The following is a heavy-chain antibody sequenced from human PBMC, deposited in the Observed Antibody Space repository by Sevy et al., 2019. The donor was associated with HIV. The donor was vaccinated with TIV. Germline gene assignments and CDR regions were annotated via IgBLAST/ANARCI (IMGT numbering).Heavy chain of an antibody. J-gene: IGHJ4*02. CDR3: ARVVMSSSWPCFDY. CDR2: ISVNNGNR. CDR1: VYTFTTYA. Sequence: ASVKVSCKASVYTFTTYAITWVRQAPGEGLEWMGWISVNNGNRNYAQKVQDRVTMTTDTSTNTAYMELRSLRSDDTAMYYCARVVMSSSWPCFDYWGQGTLVTVSS. V-gene: IGHV1-18*01. D-gene: IGHD6-13*01.